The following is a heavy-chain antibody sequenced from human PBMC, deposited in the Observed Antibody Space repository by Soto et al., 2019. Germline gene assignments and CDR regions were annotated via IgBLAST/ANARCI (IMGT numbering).Heavy chain of an antibody. V-gene: IGHV3-53*01. CDR1: GFTVSSNY. J-gene: IGHJ6*02. Sequence: GGSLRLSCAASGFTVSSNYMSWVRQAPGKGLEWVSVIYSGGSTYYADSVKGRFTISRDNSKNTLYLQMNSLRAEDTAVYYCANARYFDWLDYGIDVWGQGTTVTVSS. CDR3: ANARYFDWLDYGIDV. D-gene: IGHD3-9*01. CDR2: IYSGGST.